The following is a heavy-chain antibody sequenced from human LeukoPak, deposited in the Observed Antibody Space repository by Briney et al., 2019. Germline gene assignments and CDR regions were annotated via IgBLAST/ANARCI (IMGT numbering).Heavy chain of an antibody. V-gene: IGHV4-34*01. CDR1: GGSFSGYY. J-gene: IGHJ5*02. Sequence: SETLSLTCAVYGGSFSGYYWSWIRQPPGKGLEWIGEINHSGSTNYNPSLKSRVTISVDTSKNQFSLKLSSVTAADTAVYYCARGRSFRNWFGPWGQGTLVTVSS. CDR2: INHSGST. CDR3: ARGRSFRNWFGP. D-gene: IGHD2/OR15-2a*01.